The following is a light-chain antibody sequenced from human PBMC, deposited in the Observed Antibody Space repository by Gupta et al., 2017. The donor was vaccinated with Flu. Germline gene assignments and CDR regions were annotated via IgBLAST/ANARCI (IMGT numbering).Light chain of an antibody. J-gene: IGLJ3*02. V-gene: IGLV10-54*04. CDR1: TNEVGDRG. CDR2: RNN. Sequence: QAGLTQPPSVSKGPTQTATLTCTGSTNEVGDRGTLWLQHHRIHPPKLLSYRNNHRPSGISERFAASRSGNTASLTITGLQPEDEADYYCSTWDNSLGWLFGGGTKLTVL. CDR3: STWDNSLGWL.